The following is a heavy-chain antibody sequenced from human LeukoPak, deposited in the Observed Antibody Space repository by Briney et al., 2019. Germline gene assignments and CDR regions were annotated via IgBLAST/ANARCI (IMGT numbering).Heavy chain of an antibody. CDR1: GFTFSSYE. CDR2: ISSSGSTI. Sequence: WGSLRLSCAASGFTFSSYEMNWVRQVPGKGLEWVSYISSSGSTIYYADSVKGRFTISRDNAKNSLYLQMNSLRAEDTAVYYCAELGITMIGGVWGKGTTVTISS. V-gene: IGHV3-48*03. J-gene: IGHJ6*04. D-gene: IGHD3-10*02. CDR3: AELGITMIGGV.